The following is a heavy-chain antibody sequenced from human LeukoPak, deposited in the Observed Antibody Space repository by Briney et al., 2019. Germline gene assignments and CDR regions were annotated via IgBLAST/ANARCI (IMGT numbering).Heavy chain of an antibody. J-gene: IGHJ5*02. CDR1: VDSVSSNSVT. V-gene: IGHV6-1*01. Sequence: SQTLSLTCAISVDSVSSNSVTWNWIRQSPSRGLEWLGRTYYRSTWYNDYAVSVRGRITVNPDTSKNQFSLHQNSVTPEDTALYYCVKASSSSPQYNWFDAWGQGTLVTVSS. D-gene: IGHD6-6*01. CDR2: TYYRSTWYN. CDR3: VKASSSSPQYNWFDA.